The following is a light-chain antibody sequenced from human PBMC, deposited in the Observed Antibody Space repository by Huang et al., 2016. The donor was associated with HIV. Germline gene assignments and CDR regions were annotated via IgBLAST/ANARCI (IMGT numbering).Light chain of an antibody. Sequence: DIQMTQSPSTLSASVGDRVTITCRASQSISSWLAWYQQKPGKAPKILISKTSSLESGVPSRVSGSGSGTEFTLTISSLQPDDFATYYCQQYKSQWTFGQGTKVEIK. J-gene: IGKJ1*01. CDR1: QSISSW. CDR2: KTS. V-gene: IGKV1-5*03. CDR3: QQYKSQWT.